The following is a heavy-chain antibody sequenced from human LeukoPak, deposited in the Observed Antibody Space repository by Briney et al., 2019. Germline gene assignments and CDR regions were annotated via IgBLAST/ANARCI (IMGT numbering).Heavy chain of an antibody. Sequence: GGSLRLSCAASGFTFSSYEMNWVRQAPAKGLEWVSYISSRGSTIYYADSVKGRFTISRDNAKSSLYLQMDSLRAEDTAVYYCARDPYSGNYGAYYYYYMDVWGKGTTVTISS. D-gene: IGHD1-26*01. CDR3: ARDPYSGNYGAYYYYYMDV. V-gene: IGHV3-48*03. J-gene: IGHJ6*03. CDR2: ISSRGSTI. CDR1: GFTFSSYE.